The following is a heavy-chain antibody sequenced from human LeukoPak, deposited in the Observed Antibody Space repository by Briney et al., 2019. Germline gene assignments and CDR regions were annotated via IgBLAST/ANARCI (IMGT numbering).Heavy chain of an antibody. V-gene: IGHV3-30-3*01. CDR3: ASCGYVLFDY. J-gene: IGHJ4*02. CDR1: GFTFSSYA. CDR2: ISYDGSNK. D-gene: IGHD5-12*01. Sequence: GGCLRLSCAASGFTFSSYAMHWVRQAPGKGLEWVAVISYDGSNKYYADSVKGRFTISRDNSKNTLYLQMNSLRAEDTAVYYCASCGYVLFDYWGQGTLVTVSS.